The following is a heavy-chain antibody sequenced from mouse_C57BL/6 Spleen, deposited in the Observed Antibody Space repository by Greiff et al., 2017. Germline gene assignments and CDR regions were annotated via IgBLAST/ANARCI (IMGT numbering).Heavy chain of an antibody. CDR2: IYPGGGYT. J-gene: IGHJ4*01. D-gene: IGHD1-1*01. CDR3: ARSFYYYGSSYNYAMDY. CDR1: GYTFTNYW. Sequence: QVQLQQSGAELVRPGTSVKMSCKASGYTFTNYWIGWAKQRPGHGLEWIGDIYPGGGYTNYNEKFKGKATLTADKSSSTAYMQFSSLTSEDSAIYYCARSFYYYGSSYNYAMDYWGQGTSVTVSS. V-gene: IGHV1-63*01.